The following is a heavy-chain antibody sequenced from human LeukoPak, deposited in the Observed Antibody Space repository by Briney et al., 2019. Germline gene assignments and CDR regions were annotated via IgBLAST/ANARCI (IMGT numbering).Heavy chain of an antibody. CDR1: GGSISSYY. V-gene: IGHV4-4*07. CDR2: IYTSVSA. J-gene: IGHJ5*02. Sequence: SETLSLTCTVSGGSISSYYWSWIRQPAGKGLEWIGRIYTSVSANYNPSLKSRVTMSVDSSKNQFSLKLSSVTAADTAVYYCARASLIYYGSGSYLGSNWFDPWGQGTLVTVSS. CDR3: ARASLIYYGSGSYLGSNWFDP. D-gene: IGHD3-10*01.